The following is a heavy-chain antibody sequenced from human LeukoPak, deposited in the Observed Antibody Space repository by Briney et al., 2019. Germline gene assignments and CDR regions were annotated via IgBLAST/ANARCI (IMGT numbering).Heavy chain of an antibody. CDR3: AKGPSYSGSYYGPYYYYYYYMDV. V-gene: IGHV3-23*01. CDR1: GFTFSSYA. CDR2: ISGSGGST. Sequence: GGSLRLSCAASGFTFSSYAMSWVRQAPGKGLEWVSAISGSGGSTYYADSVKGRFTISRDNSKNTLYLQMNSLRAEDTAVYYCAKGPSYSGSYYGPYYYYYYYMDVWGKGTTVTVSS. D-gene: IGHD1-26*01. J-gene: IGHJ6*03.